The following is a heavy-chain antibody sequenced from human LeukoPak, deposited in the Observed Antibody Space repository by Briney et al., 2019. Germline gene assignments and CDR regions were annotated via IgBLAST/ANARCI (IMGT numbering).Heavy chain of an antibody. D-gene: IGHD6-13*01. CDR2: IYYSGST. CDR1: GGSISSSSYY. J-gene: IGHJ4*02. CDR3: ARVGYSSSWYGKIPNYYFDY. Sequence: SETLSLTCTVSGGSISSSSYYWGWIRQPPGKGLEWIGSIYYSGSTYYNPSLKSRVTISVDTSKNQFSLKLSSVTAADTAVYYCARVGYSSSWYGKIPNYYFDYWGQGTLVTVSS. V-gene: IGHV4-39*07.